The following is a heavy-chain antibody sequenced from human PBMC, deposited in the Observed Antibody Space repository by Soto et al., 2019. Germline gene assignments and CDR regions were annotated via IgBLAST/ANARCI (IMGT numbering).Heavy chain of an antibody. Sequence: LSLTCDVSRCSINNNNWLSWVRQPPGGGLEWIGELHHGGSTNYNPSLESRVTFSVDISKNQFFLKLSSVTAADTAVYYCTKNSAYALDYWGQGTLVTVSS. CDR1: RCSINNNNW. V-gene: IGHV4-4*02. CDR3: TKNSAYALDY. D-gene: IGHD5-12*01. CDR2: LHHGGST. J-gene: IGHJ4*02.